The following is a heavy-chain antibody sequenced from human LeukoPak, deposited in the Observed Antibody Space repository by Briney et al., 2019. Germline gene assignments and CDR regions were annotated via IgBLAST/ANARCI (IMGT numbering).Heavy chain of an antibody. CDR1: GFTFSSYG. D-gene: IGHD4-23*01. CDR3: ARHDFGGNSGDY. V-gene: IGHV3-48*02. Sequence: GGSLRLSCAASGFTFSSYGMNWVRQAPGKGLEWASYIGTSSSTIYYADSVKGRFTISRDNARNSLYLQMNSLRDEDTAVYYCARHDFGGNSGDYWGQGTLVTVSS. CDR2: IGTSSSTI. J-gene: IGHJ4*02.